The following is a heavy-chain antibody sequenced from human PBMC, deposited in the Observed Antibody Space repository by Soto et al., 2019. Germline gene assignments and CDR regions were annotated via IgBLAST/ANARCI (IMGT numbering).Heavy chain of an antibody. Sequence: GASVKVSCKASGYTFTNYGISWVRQAPGQGPEWMGWISVHNGYTNYAQKFQGRVTMTTDTSTTTANMELRSLRSDDTAVYYCARDNIEYSTSLSGMDVWGQGTTVTVSS. CDR3: ARDNIEYSTSLSGMDV. CDR2: ISVHNGYT. D-gene: IGHD6-13*01. V-gene: IGHV1-18*01. J-gene: IGHJ6*02. CDR1: GYTFTNYG.